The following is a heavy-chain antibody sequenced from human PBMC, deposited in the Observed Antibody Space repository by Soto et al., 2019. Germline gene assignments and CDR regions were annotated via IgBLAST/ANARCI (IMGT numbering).Heavy chain of an antibody. CDR1: GGSISSYY. CDR2: IYYSGST. Sequence: SETLSLTCTVSGGSISSYYWSWIRQPPGKGLEWIGYIYYSGSTNYNPSLKSRVTISVDTSKNQFSLKLSSVTAADTAVYYCASVLRDGYNFRQWGEGTRV. CDR3: ASVLRDGYNFRQ. V-gene: IGHV4-59*01. D-gene: IGHD5-12*01. J-gene: IGHJ4*02.